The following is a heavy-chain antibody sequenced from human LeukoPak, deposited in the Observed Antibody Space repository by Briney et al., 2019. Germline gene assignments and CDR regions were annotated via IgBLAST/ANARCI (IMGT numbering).Heavy chain of an antibody. CDR3: AKGDTGVIRRYYLDS. CDR2: TDTSGVIT. J-gene: IGHJ4*02. Sequence: GGSLRLSCAASGFTFSNYGMNWVRQAPGKGLEWVSVTDTSGVITYYTDSVKGRFTISRDNSKNTLNLQMDSLRVEDTAVYYCAKGDTGVIRRYYLDSWGQGTLVTVSS. D-gene: IGHD5-18*01. V-gene: IGHV3-23*05. CDR1: GFTFSNYG.